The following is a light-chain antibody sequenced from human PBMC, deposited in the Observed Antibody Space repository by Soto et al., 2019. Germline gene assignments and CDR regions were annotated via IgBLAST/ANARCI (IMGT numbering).Light chain of an antibody. J-gene: IGKJ4*01. CDR2: TAS. Sequence: DIQMTQSPSSVSASVGDRVTITCRASQGISSLLAWYQQKPGKAPNLLIHTASNFQSGVPSRFSGSGSGTDFTLTISSLQPEDFATYYWQQANSFPLTFGGGTKVEIK. CDR3: QQANSFPLT. CDR1: QGISSL. V-gene: IGKV1-12*01.